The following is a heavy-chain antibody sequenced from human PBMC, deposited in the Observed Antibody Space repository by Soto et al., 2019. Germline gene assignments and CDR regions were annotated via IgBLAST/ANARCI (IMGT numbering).Heavy chain of an antibody. V-gene: IGHV4-4*02. CDR1: GVSTRGSEW. CDR2: THVSGPT. J-gene: IGHJ3*01. CDR3: ARDADFGPEDPKFWAFDL. D-gene: IGHD3-3*01. Sequence: QVQLQQSGPGLVKPSGTLSLTCAVSGVSTRGSEWWTWVRQAPGKGLEWIAETHVSGPTNYNPSLQSRVNISLDTSKSQLSLTLIAVTAADTAVYFCARDADFGPEDPKFWAFDLWGQGTMVMVSS.